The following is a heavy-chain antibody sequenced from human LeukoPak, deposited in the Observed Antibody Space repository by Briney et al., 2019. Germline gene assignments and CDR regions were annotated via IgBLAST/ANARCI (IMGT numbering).Heavy chain of an antibody. J-gene: IGHJ6*03. CDR3: ARGPNYYDSSGYYYLYYYYYYMDV. V-gene: IGHV4-61*08. CDR2: IYYSGST. CDR1: GGSISSGGYS. D-gene: IGHD3-22*01. Sequence: SETLSLTCAVSGGSISSGGYSWSWIRQPPGKGLEWIGYIYYSGSTNYNPSLKSRVTMSVDTSKNQFSLKLSSVTAADTAVYYCARGPNYYDSSGYYYLYYYYYYMDVWGKGTTVTISS.